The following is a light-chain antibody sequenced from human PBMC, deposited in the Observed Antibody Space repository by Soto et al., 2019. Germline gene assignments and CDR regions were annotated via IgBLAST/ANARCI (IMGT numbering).Light chain of an antibody. V-gene: IGKV3-20*01. Sequence: EIVLTQYPGTLSLSPGERATLSCRASQSVSSIYLAWYQQKPGQAPRLLIYGASSRATGIPDRFSGSGSGTDFSLTISRLEPEDFAVYYCEQYGSSPTFGQGTKLEIK. CDR2: GAS. J-gene: IGKJ2*01. CDR1: QSVSSIY. CDR3: EQYGSSPT.